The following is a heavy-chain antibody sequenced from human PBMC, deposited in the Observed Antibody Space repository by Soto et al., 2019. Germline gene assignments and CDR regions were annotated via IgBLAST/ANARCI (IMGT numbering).Heavy chain of an antibody. CDR1: GFTFSDHY. D-gene: IGHD2-8*01. V-gene: IGHV3-72*01. CDR2: SRNKANSYTT. Sequence: GGSLRLSWAASGFTFSDHYMDWVRHAPGKGLEWVGRSRNKANSYTTEYAASVKGRFTVSRDHSRNSLDLQMNSLETEDTAVYYCGRRSEANGRLEHDYWGQRTLVTVSS. J-gene: IGHJ4*02. CDR3: GRRSEANGRLEHDY.